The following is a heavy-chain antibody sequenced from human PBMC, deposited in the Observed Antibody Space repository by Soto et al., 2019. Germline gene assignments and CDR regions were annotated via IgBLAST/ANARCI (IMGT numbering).Heavy chain of an antibody. CDR3: ARDKGYGSGSYTTNYYYYYGMDV. CDR1: GGTLSSYA. CDR2: IIPIFGTA. V-gene: IGHV1-69*13. Sequence: SVKVSCKASGGTLSSYAISWVRQAPGQGLEWMGGIIPIFGTANYAQKFQGRVTITADESTSTAYMELSSLRSEDTAVYYCARDKGYGSGSYTTNYYYYYGMDVWGQGTTVTVSS. J-gene: IGHJ6*02. D-gene: IGHD3-10*01.